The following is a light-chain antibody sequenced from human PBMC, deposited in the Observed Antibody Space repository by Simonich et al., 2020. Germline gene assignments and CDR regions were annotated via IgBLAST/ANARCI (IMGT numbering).Light chain of an antibody. CDR2: WAS. CDR3: QQYYSTPPT. Sequence: DIVMTQSPDSLAVSLGERATINCKPSQSVLYSSNNKNYLAWYQQKPGQPHKLLIYWASTRESGVPDRFSGSGSGTDFTLTISSLQAEDVAVYYCQQYYSTPPTFGQGTKVEIK. CDR1: QSVLYSSNNKNY. V-gene: IGKV4-1*01. J-gene: IGKJ1*01.